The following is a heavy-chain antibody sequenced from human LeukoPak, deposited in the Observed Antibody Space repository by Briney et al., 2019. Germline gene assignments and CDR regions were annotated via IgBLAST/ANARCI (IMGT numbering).Heavy chain of an antibody. D-gene: IGHD1-7*01. Sequence: PGGSLRLSCAASGFTFSSYGMHWVRQAPGKGLEWVAFIRYDGSNKYYADSVKGRFTISRDNSKNTLYLQMNSLRSEDTAVYYCARSPGPKTGTTGGDWFDPWGQGTLVTVSS. J-gene: IGHJ5*02. CDR2: IRYDGSNK. CDR3: ARSPGPKTGTTGGDWFDP. CDR1: GFTFSSYG. V-gene: IGHV3-30*02.